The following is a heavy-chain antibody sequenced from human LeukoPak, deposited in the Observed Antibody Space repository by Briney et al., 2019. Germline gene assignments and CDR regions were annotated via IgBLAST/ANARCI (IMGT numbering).Heavy chain of an antibody. D-gene: IGHD5-18*01. J-gene: IGHJ4*02. CDR3: AKDRLPGRGYSYGSALGDY. V-gene: IGHV3-23*01. Sequence: QSGGSLRLSCAASGFTFSSYAMSWVRQAPGKGLEWVSAISGSGGSTYYADSVKGRFTISRDNSKNTLYLQMNSLRAEDTAVYYCAKDRLPGRGYSYGSALGDYWGQGTLVTVSS. CDR2: ISGSGGST. CDR1: GFTFSSYA.